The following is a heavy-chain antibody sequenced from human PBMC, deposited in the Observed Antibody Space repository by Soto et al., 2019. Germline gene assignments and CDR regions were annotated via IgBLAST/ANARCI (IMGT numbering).Heavy chain of an antibody. J-gene: IGHJ4*02. CDR1: GFTFDDYG. V-gene: IGHV3-20*04. Sequence: GGSLRLSCAASGFTFDDYGMSWVRQAPGKGLEWVSGINWNGGSTGYADSVKGRFTISRDNSKNTLYLQMNSLRAEDTAVYYCAKELEYYYDSSGYLRFDDWGQGTLVTVSS. CDR3: AKELEYYYDSSGYLRFDD. CDR2: INWNGGST. D-gene: IGHD3-22*01.